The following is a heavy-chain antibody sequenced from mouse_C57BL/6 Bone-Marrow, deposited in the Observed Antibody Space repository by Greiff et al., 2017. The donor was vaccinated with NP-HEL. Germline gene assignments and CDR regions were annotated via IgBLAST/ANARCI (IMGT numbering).Heavy chain of an antibody. CDR1: GFSLTSSG. V-gene: IGHV2-2*01. CDR2: IWSGGST. J-gene: IGHJ2*01. CDR3: ARTPAVVASAYFDY. Sequence: VKLMESGPGLVQPSQSLSITCTVSGFSLTSSGVHWVRQSPGKGLEWLGVIWSGGSTDSNAAFISRLSISKDNSKSQVFFKMNSLQADDTAIYYCARTPAVVASAYFDYWGQGTTLTVSS. D-gene: IGHD1-1*01.